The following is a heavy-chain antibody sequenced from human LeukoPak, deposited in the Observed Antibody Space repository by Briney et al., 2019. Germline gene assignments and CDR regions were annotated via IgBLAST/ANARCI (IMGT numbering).Heavy chain of an antibody. J-gene: IGHJ4*02. Sequence: PGGSLRLSCAASGFSFSLYAMNWVRQDPGKGLEWVSTIIETGASPYYADSVRGRFTVSRDSSKNMFYLQMNSLRAEDTAIYYCARRGAGSGGLDYWGQGTLVTVSS. D-gene: IGHD6-19*01. CDR2: IIETGASP. V-gene: IGHV3-23*01. CDR1: GFSFSLYA. CDR3: ARRGAGSGGLDY.